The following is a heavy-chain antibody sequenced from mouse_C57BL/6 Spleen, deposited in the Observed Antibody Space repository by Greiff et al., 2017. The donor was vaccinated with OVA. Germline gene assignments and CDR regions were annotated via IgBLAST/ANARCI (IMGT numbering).Heavy chain of an antibody. Sequence: VQLQQSGPELVKPGASVKISCKASGYTFTDYYMNWVKQSHGKSLEWIGDINPNNGGTSYNQKFKGKATLTVDKSSSTAYMELRSLTSEDSAVYYCARIYLSYYFDYWGQGTTLTVSS. D-gene: IGHD2-1*01. CDR3: ARIYLSYYFDY. V-gene: IGHV1-26*01. CDR1: GYTFTDYY. J-gene: IGHJ2*01. CDR2: INPNNGGT.